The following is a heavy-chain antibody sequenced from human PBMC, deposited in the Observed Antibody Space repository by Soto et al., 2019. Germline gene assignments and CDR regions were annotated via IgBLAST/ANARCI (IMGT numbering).Heavy chain of an antibody. CDR1: GGSISSYY. CDR2: IYYSGST. CDR3: SRDGYDFWSGYYTIGFDY. J-gene: IGHJ4*02. D-gene: IGHD3-3*01. V-gene: IGHV4-59*01. Sequence: ETLSLTCTVSGGSISSYYWSWIRQPPGKGLEWIGYIYYSGSTNYNPSLKSRVTISVDTSKNQFSLKLSSVTAADTAVYYCSRDGYDFWSGYYTIGFDYWGQGTLVTVSS.